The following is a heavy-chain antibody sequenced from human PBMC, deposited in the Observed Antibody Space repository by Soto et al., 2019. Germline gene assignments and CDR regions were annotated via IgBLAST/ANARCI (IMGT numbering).Heavy chain of an antibody. CDR2: ISYDGSNK. CDR3: AKEVAARPYYFDY. CDR1: GFTFSSYG. J-gene: IGHJ4*02. V-gene: IGHV3-30*18. D-gene: IGHD6-6*01. Sequence: GGSLRLSCAASGFTFSSYGMHWVRQAPGKGLEWVAVISYDGSNKYYADSVKGRFTISRDNSKNTLYLQMNSLRAEDTAVYYCAKEVAARPYYFDYWGQGTLVTVSS.